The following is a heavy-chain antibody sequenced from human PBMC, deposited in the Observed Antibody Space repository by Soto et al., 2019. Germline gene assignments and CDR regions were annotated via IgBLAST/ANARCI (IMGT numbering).Heavy chain of an antibody. CDR1: GFTFSSYS. Sequence: EVQLVESGGGLVKPGGSLRLSCAASGFTFSSYSMNWVRQAPGKGLEWVSSISSSSSYIYYADSVKGRFTISRDNAKNSLYLQMNSLRAEDTAVYYCARDPLDWGNFDIWGQGTMVTVSS. D-gene: IGHD3-16*01. V-gene: IGHV3-21*01. J-gene: IGHJ3*02. CDR3: ARDPLDWGNFDI. CDR2: ISSSSSYI.